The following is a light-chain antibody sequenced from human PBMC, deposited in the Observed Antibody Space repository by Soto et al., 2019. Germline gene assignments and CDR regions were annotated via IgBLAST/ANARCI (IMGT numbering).Light chain of an antibody. CDR1: QGISSY. J-gene: IGKJ4*01. CDR2: LAS. V-gene: IGKV1-9*01. Sequence: DIPLTQSPASLSASVGDRVTITCRASQGISSYLAWYQQKPGKAPKLLIYLASTLQSGVPSRFSGSGSGTDFSLTISSLQPEDGATYYCQYLNSFPLSFGGGAEVEIK. CDR3: QYLNSFPLS.